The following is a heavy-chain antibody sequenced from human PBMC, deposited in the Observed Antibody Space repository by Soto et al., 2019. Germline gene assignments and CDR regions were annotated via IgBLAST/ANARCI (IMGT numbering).Heavy chain of an antibody. CDR2: ISYDGSNK. J-gene: IGHJ4*02. CDR3: AKDVRAAASGY. D-gene: IGHD6-13*01. CDR1: GFTFSSYA. V-gene: IGHV3-30-3*01. Sequence: PGGSLRLSCAASGFTFSSYAMHWVRQAPGKGLEWVAVISYDGSNKYYADSVKGRFTISRDNSKNTLYLQMNSLRAEDTAVYYCAKDVRAAASGYWGQGTLVTVSS.